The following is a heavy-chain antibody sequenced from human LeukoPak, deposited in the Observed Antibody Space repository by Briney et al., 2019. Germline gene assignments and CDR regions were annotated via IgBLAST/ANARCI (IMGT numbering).Heavy chain of an antibody. V-gene: IGHV1-69*13. D-gene: IGHD2-2*01. CDR3: ASTKIGYCSSTSCLGLDY. J-gene: IGHJ4*02. CDR1: GGTFSSYA. Sequence: SVKVSCKASGGTFSSYAISWVRQAPGQGLEWMGGIIPIFGTANYAQKFQGRVTITADESTSTAYMELSSLRSEDTAVYYCASTKIGYCSSTSCLGLDYWGQGTLVTVSS. CDR2: IIPIFGTA.